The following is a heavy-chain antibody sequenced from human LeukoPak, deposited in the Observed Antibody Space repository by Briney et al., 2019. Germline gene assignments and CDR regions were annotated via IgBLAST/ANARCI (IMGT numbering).Heavy chain of an antibody. D-gene: IGHD5-18*01. Sequence: GRSLRLSCVASGFTFSSYTVNWVRQAPGKGREWVSAISPSSSYIYYADSVRGRFTISRDDAKNSLHLQMNSLIAEDTAVYYCARANTNGFTYGNFDYWGQGTLVTVSS. J-gene: IGHJ4*02. V-gene: IGHV3-21*01. CDR3: ARANTNGFTYGNFDY. CDR1: GFTFSSYT. CDR2: ISPSSSYI.